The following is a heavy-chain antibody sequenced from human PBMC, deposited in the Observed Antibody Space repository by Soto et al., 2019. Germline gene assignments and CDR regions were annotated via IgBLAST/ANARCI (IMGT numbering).Heavy chain of an antibody. V-gene: IGHV1-46*01. CDR3: ARVFCSGGSCYGIDY. CDR2: INPSGGT. CDR1: GDTFTSYY. Sequence: QVQLVQSGAEVKKPGASVKISCKASGDTFTSYYMHWVRQAPGQGLEWMGIINPSGGTSYAQKFRGRVTMTRDTSTSTVYMGLRGLRSEDTAVYYWARVFCSGGSCYGIDYWGKGTLVTVSS. J-gene: IGHJ4*02. D-gene: IGHD2-15*01.